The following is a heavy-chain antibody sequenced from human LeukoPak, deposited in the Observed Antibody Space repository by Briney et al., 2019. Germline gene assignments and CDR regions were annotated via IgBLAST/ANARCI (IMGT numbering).Heavy chain of an antibody. CDR1: GYIFTDYY. V-gene: IGHV1-2*02. Sequence: GASVKVSCKASGYIFTDYYMHWVRQAPGQGLEWMGWINPNSGGTNYAQKFQGRVTMTRDTSISTAYMELSRLRSDDTAVYYCAREFGLGSLCGSCDDAFDIWGQGTMVTVSS. CDR2: INPNSGGT. J-gene: IGHJ3*02. D-gene: IGHD1-26*01. CDR3: AREFGLGSLCGSCDDAFDI.